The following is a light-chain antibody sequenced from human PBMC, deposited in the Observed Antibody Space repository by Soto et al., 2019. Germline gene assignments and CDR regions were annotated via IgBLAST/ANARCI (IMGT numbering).Light chain of an antibody. V-gene: IGKV1-9*01. CDR3: QNLYWA. Sequence: IQLTQSPSSLSASVGDRVTITCRASQEISGYLAWYQQTPGKAPKLLIYGVSTLQDGVSSRFSGRGSGTDFSLTISSLQPEDFATYYCQNLYWAFGPGT. CDR1: QEISGY. J-gene: IGKJ1*01. CDR2: GVS.